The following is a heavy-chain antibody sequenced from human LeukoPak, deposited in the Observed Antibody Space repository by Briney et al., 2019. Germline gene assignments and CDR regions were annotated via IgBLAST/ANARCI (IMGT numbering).Heavy chain of an antibody. CDR3: ARYSPSGSHTHSDY. CDR1: GDSISSGIYY. CDR2: IYHSGKT. J-gene: IGHJ4*02. Sequence: SETLSLTCTVSGDSISSGIYYWSWIRQHPGAGLEWIAYIYHSGKTYYNPSLKSRVDISVDTSKNQFSLKVSSVTAADTAVYYCARYSPSGSHTHSDYWGQGALVTVSS. D-gene: IGHD1-26*01. V-gene: IGHV4-31*03.